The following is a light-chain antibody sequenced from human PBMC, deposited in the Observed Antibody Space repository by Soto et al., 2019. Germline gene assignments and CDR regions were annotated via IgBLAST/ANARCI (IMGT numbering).Light chain of an antibody. Sequence: DIQMTQSPSTLSASVGDRVTITCRGSQSISTRLAWYQQKPGKAPKLLIYDASSLESGVPSRFSGSASGTEFTLTISSLQPDDFATYYCQQYNSYSTFGQGTKVEIK. J-gene: IGKJ1*01. CDR1: QSISTR. CDR2: DAS. V-gene: IGKV1-5*01. CDR3: QQYNSYST.